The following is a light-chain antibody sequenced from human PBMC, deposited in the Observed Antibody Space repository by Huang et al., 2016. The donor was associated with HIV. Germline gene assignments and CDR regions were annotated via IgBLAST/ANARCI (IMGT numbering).Light chain of an antibody. Sequence: DIQVTQSPSSLSASVGDRVTITCRASQDIGSHLHWYQQKPGKAPNVLIYAASTLESGVPSRFSGSGSGTDFTLSISSLQPEDFATYYCLQSYKTLTFGGGTRVEI. V-gene: IGKV1-39*01. J-gene: IGKJ4*01. CDR3: LQSYKTLT. CDR1: QDIGSH. CDR2: AAS.